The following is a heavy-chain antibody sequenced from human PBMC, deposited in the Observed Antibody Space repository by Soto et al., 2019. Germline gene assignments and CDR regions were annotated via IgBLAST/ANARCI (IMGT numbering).Heavy chain of an antibody. D-gene: IGHD2-15*01. V-gene: IGHV1-18*01. Sequence: ASVKVSCKASGYTFTSYGISWVRQAPGQGLEWMGWISAYNGNTNYAQKLQGRVTMTTDTSTSTAYMELRSLRSDDTAVYYCARDVGSAQHDAFDIWGLGTMVTASS. J-gene: IGHJ3*02. CDR2: ISAYNGNT. CDR1: GYTFTSYG. CDR3: ARDVGSAQHDAFDI.